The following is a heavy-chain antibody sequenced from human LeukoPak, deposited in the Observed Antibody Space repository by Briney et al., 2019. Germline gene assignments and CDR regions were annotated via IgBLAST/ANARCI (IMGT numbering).Heavy chain of an antibody. Sequence: PGGSLRLSCAASGFTFSSYAMSWVRQAPGKGLEWVSTISGGAGGTYHADSVKGRFTISRDSSKNTLYLQMNSLRAEDTAVYYCARASAGGYYSDYWGQGTLVTVSS. J-gene: IGHJ4*02. CDR1: GFTFSSYA. CDR2: ISGGAGGT. D-gene: IGHD6-25*01. CDR3: ARASAGGYYSDY. V-gene: IGHV3-23*01.